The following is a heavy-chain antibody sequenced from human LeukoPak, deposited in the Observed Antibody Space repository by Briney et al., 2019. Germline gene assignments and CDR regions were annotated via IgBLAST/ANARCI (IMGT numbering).Heavy chain of an antibody. CDR3: AREPSSAAAAPFDY. CDR1: GGTFSSYA. J-gene: IGHJ4*02. CDR2: IIPILGIA. V-gene: IGHV1-69*04. Sequence: ASVKVSCKASGGTFSSYAISWVRQAPGQGLEWMGRIIPILGIANYAQKFQGRVTITADKSTSTAYMELSSLRSVDTAVYYCAREPSSAAAAPFDYWGQGTLVTVSS. D-gene: IGHD6-13*01.